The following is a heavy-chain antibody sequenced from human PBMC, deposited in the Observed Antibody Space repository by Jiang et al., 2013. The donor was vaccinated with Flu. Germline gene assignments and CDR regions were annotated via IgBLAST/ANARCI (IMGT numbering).Heavy chain of an antibody. CDR2: ISDDGSST. CDR1: GFTFSDYA. J-gene: IGHJ5*02. Sequence: LESGGGVVRPGRSLRLSCVGSGFTFSDYAMHWVRQVPGKGLEWVALISDDGSSTFYTDSVKGRFTISRDDSENTLYLQMNRLRPDDTALYSCATDRNHGWFDPWGQGTLVTVSS. D-gene: IGHD1-14*01. V-gene: IGHV3-30-3*01. CDR3: ATDRNHGWFDP.